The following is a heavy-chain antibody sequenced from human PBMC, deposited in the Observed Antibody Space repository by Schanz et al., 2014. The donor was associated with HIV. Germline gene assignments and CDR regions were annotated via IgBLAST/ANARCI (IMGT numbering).Heavy chain of an antibody. V-gene: IGHV3-30-3*01. CDR2: ISYDGSNK. CDR1: GFTLSNSA. D-gene: IGHD6-19*01. J-gene: IGHJ4*02. CDR3: AKCRLREGRAWYVANDY. Sequence: QVQMVESGGGVVQPGRSLRLSCAASGFTLSNSAMHWVRQAPGKGLEWVAVISYDGSNKYYADSVRGRFTISRDTSSNTVYLQMNSLRAEDTAVYYCAKCRLREGRAWYVANDYWGQGILVTVSS.